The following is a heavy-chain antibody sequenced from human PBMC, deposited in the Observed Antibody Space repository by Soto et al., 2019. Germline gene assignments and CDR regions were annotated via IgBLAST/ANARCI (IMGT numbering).Heavy chain of an antibody. CDR3: AKDMKWGGMTTIHYFDS. J-gene: IGHJ4*02. CDR1: GFTADDYA. V-gene: IGHV3-9*02. D-gene: IGHD4-17*01. CDR2: ISSNSDTI. Sequence: EVQLVESGGGLVQPGRSLRLSCVASGFTADDYAMHWVRQAPGKGLEWVSGISSNSDTIDYADSVKGRFTISRDNSKNSLFMKMNSLRAEDTALYDCAKDMKWGGMTTIHYFDSWGQGTLVTVSS.